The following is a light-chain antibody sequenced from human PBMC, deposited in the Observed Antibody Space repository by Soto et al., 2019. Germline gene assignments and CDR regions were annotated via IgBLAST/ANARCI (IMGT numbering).Light chain of an antibody. V-gene: IGKV1-9*01. CDR1: QVISSY. CDR2: AAS. Sequence: IPMTQSPSSLSASVGDGVTITCRASQVISSYLAWYQQKPGRAPKLLIYAASTLQSGVPSRFSGSGSGTEFTLTISSLQPDDFATYYCQQYNSYSWTFGQGTKVDIK. J-gene: IGKJ1*01. CDR3: QQYNSYSWT.